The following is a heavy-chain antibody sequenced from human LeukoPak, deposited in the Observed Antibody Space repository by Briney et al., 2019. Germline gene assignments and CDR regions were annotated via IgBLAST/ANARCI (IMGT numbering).Heavy chain of an antibody. D-gene: IGHD6-6*01. CDR1: GFTFSSYS. J-gene: IGHJ5*02. CDR2: ISSSSSTI. CDR3: ARDALSSSSGWFDP. V-gene: IGHV3-48*01. Sequence: GGSLRLSCAASGFTFSSYSMNWVRQAPGKGLEWVSYISSSSSTIYYADSVKGRFTISRDNAKNSLYLQMNSLRAEDTAVYFCARDALSSSSGWFDPWGQGTLVTVSS.